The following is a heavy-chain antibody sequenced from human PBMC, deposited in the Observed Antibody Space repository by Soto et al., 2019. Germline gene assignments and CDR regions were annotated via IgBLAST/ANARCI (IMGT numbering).Heavy chain of an antibody. J-gene: IGHJ4*02. CDR2: ISAYNGNT. D-gene: IGHD4-17*01. CDR3: AITGDYVLKFVD. V-gene: IGHV1-18*01. Sequence: ASVKVSCKASGYTFTSYGISWVRQAPGQGLEWMGWISAYNGNTNYAQKLQGRVTMTTDTSTSTAYMELRSLRSDDTAVYYWAITGDYVLKFVDWGPGTLVTVAS. CDR1: GYTFTSYG.